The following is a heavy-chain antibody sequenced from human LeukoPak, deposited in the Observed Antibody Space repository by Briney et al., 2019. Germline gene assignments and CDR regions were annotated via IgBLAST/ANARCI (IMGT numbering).Heavy chain of an antibody. CDR1: GFTFSTYA. CDR2: LCGFGPTT. J-gene: IGHJ4*02. D-gene: IGHD6-19*01. CDR3: SREYLGGTNKYFDS. Sequence: WCSLRLSCAASGFTFSTYAMNWVRQAPAKGLEWVSTLCGFGPTTDYADSVKDRFTISSENFKKTLYPQMASLRPWDPAVYFFSREYLGGTNKYFDSTGQGTLVTVSS. V-gene: IGHV3-23*01.